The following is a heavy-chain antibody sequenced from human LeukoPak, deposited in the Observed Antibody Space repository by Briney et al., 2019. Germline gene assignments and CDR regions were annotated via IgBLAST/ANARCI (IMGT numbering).Heavy chain of an antibody. J-gene: IGHJ2*01. CDR2: IFYSGST. CDR3: ARPATVTTSFWYFDL. CDR1: GGSISSSSYY. D-gene: IGHD4-17*01. V-gene: IGHV4-39*01. Sequence: SETLSLTCTISGGSISSSSYYWGWIRQPPGKGLEWIGSIFYSGSTYYNPSLKSRVTISADTSKNQFSLNLTSVTAADTAVYYCARPATVTTSFWYFDLWGRGTQVTVSS.